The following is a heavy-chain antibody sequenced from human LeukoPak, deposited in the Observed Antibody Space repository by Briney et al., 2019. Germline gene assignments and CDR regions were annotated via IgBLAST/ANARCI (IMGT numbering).Heavy chain of an antibody. V-gene: IGHV4-38-2*02. J-gene: IGHJ4*02. CDR3: ARARREMVDY. CDR2: IYHSGST. CDR1: GYSISSGYY. Sequence: SETLSLTCTVSGYSISSGYYWGWIRQPPGKGLEWIGSIYHSGSTYYNPSLKSRVTISVDTSKNQFSLKLSSVTAADTAVYYCARARREMVDYWGQGTLVTVSS. D-gene: IGHD5-24*01.